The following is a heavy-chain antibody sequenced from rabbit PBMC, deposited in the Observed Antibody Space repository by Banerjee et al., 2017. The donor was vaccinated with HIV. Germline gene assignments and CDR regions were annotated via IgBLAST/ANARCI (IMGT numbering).Heavy chain of an antibody. CDR1: GFSFSSSSY. CDR3: ARDAGYAGSNL. Sequence: QSLEESGGDLVKPGASLTLTCTASGFSFSSSSYMCWVRQAPGKGLEWIACIYAGNGGSAYYATWAKGRFTISKTSSTTVTLQMTSLTGADTATYFCARDAGYAGSNLWGQGTLVTVS. CDR2: IYAGNGGSA. D-gene: IGHD4-2*01. J-gene: IGHJ4*01. V-gene: IGHV1S40*01.